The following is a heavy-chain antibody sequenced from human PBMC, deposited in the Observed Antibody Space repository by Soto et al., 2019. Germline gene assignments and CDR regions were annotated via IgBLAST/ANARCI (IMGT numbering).Heavy chain of an antibody. J-gene: IGHJ4*02. V-gene: IGHV1-2*02. D-gene: IGHD2-8*02. CDR2: INPDSGAT. CDR1: GYSFTGYY. Sequence: HEHLVQSGAEVKRPGASLKVSCKASGYSFTGYYIHWVRQAPGQGLEWMGWINPDSGATNYAQNCQGRVTLTSATSISTASMDLTSLTSDDTAVYYCARGDYGTGGYPFPYFDYWGQGTLVIVSS. CDR3: ARGDYGTGGYPFPYFDY.